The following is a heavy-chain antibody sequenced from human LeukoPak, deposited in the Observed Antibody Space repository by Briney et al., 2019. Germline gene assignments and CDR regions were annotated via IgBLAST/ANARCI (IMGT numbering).Heavy chain of an antibody. CDR2: INQDGTEK. CDR3: ARNRRNYYAEEVYFDY. CDR1: GFTFSSYS. Sequence: GGSLRLSCAASGFTFSSYSMTWVRQAPGRGLEWVASINQDGTEKFSVDSVKGRFTISRDNARNSMYFEMSSLRAEDTAFYYCARNRRNYYAEEVYFDYWGQGALVTVSS. V-gene: IGHV3-7*03. D-gene: IGHD3-10*01. J-gene: IGHJ4*02.